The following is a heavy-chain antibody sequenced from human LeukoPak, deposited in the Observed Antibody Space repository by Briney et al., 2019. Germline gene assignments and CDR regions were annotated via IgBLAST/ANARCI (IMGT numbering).Heavy chain of an antibody. Sequence: ASVKVSCKASGYTFTCYDINWARQATGQGLEWMGWMNPNSGNTGYAQKFQGRVTMTRNTSISTAYMELSSLRSEDTAVYYCARGRTFGIAAAGDLDCWGQGTLVTVSS. CDR3: ARGRTFGIAAAGDLDC. V-gene: IGHV1-8*01. CDR1: GYTFTCYD. J-gene: IGHJ4*02. CDR2: MNPNSGNT. D-gene: IGHD6-13*01.